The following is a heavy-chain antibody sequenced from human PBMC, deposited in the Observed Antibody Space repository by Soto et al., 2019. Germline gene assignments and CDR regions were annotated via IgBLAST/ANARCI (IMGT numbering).Heavy chain of an antibody. Sequence: SETLSLTCTVSGGSISSSSYYWGWIRQPPGKGLEWIGSIYYSGSTYYNPSLKSRVTISVDRSKNQFSLKLSSMTAADTAVYYCARHNYGSGSTYFDYWRQGTLVTVSS. CDR1: GGSISSSSYY. V-gene: IGHV4-39*01. CDR3: ARHNYGSGSTYFDY. J-gene: IGHJ4*02. CDR2: IYYSGST. D-gene: IGHD3-10*01.